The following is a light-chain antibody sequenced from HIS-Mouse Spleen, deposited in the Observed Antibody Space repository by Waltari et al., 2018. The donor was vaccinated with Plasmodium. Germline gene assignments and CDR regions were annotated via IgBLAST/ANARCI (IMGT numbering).Light chain of an antibody. V-gene: IGLV2-23*01. Sequence: QSALTQPASVSGSPGQSITISCTGTSRDVGSYNLVSWYQQHQGKAPKLMIYEGSKRPSGVSNRFSGSKSGNTASLTISGLQAEDEADYYCCSYAGSRMVFGGGTKLTVL. CDR2: EGS. CDR1: SRDVGSYNL. CDR3: CSYAGSRMV. J-gene: IGLJ2*01.